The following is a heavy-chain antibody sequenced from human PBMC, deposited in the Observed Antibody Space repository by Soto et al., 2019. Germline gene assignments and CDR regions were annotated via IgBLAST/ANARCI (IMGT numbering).Heavy chain of an antibody. D-gene: IGHD5-18*01. J-gene: IGHJ4*02. Sequence: QVQLVESGGGVVQPGRSLRLSCAASGFTFSSYGMHWVRQAPGKGLEWVAVISYDGSNKYYADSVKGRFTISRDNSKNTLYLQMNSLRAEDTAVYYCAKVPFRGYSYGLVDYWGQGTLVTVSS. CDR3: AKVPFRGYSYGLVDY. CDR2: ISYDGSNK. V-gene: IGHV3-30*18. CDR1: GFTFSSYG.